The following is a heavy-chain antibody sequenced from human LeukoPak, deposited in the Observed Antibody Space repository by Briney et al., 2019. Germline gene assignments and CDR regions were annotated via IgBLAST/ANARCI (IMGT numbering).Heavy chain of an antibody. J-gene: IGHJ3*02. CDR1: VGSFSGYC. V-gene: IGHV4-34*01. CDR3: ARPHDCSSTSCYGAFHI. D-gene: IGHD2-2*01. CDR2: INHSGST. Sequence: PSETLSLTCAVYVGSFSGYCWTWIRQPPGKGLEWIGEINHSGSTSYNPSLKSRVTISADPSKNQFSLKLSSVTAADTAVYYCARPHDCSSTSCYGAFHIWGQGTMVTVSS.